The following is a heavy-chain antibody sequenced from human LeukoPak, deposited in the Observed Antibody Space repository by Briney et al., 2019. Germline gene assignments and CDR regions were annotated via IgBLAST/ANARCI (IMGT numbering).Heavy chain of an antibody. Sequence: GASVKVSCKASGYTFTSYDINWVRQATGQGLEWMGWMNPNSGNTGYAQKFQGRVTMTRNTSIGTAYMELSSLRSEDTAVYYCARVAYCSSTSCYVERGPGGKYYFDYWGQGTLVTVSS. CDR1: GYTFTSYD. CDR2: MNPNSGNT. V-gene: IGHV1-8*01. CDR3: ARVAYCSSTSCYVERGPGGKYYFDY. D-gene: IGHD2-2*01. J-gene: IGHJ4*02.